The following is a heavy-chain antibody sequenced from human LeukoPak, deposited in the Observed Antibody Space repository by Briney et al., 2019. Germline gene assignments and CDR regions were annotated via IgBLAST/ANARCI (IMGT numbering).Heavy chain of an antibody. V-gene: IGHV3-53*01. Sequence: GGSLRLSCAASGFTVSSNYMSWVRQAPGKGLEWVSVIYSGGSTYYAGSVKGRFTISRDNSKNTLYLQMNSLRAEDTAVYYCARVVDRYKYYYYYYMDVWGKGTTVTVSS. J-gene: IGHJ6*03. CDR2: IYSGGST. CDR3: ARVVDRYKYYYYYYMDV. CDR1: GFTVSSNY. D-gene: IGHD1-26*01.